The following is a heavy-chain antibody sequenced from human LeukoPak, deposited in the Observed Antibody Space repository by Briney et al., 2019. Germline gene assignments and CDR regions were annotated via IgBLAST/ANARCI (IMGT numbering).Heavy chain of an antibody. D-gene: IGHD3-10*01. V-gene: IGHV3-15*01. CDR3: TTVTMVRDYDY. CDR2: IKKKGDGGTT. CDR1: GFPFSDDW. Sequence: PGGSLRLSCAASGFPFSDDWMSWVRQAPGKWLEWVGRIKKKGDGGTTDYAAPVKGRFTISRDDSKNMLYLEMNNLKIEDTAVYYCTTVTMVRDYDYWGQGTLVTVSS. J-gene: IGHJ4*02.